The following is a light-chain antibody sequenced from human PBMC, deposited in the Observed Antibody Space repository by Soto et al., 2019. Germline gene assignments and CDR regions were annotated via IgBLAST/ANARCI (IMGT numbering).Light chain of an antibody. CDR1: SSNIGSNT. CDR2: SNN. V-gene: IGLV1-44*01. Sequence: QSVLTQPPSASGTPGQRVTISCSGSSSNIGSNTVNWYQQLPGTAPKLLIYSNNQRPSGVPDRFSGSKSGTSASLAISGLQSEDEADYYCAAWDDSLNGLGGVFGTGTKLTVL. J-gene: IGLJ1*01. CDR3: AAWDDSLNGLGGV.